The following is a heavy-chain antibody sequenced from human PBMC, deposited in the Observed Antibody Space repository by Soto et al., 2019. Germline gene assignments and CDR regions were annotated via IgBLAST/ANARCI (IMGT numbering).Heavy chain of an antibody. D-gene: IGHD2-8*01. J-gene: IGHJ4*02. V-gene: IGHV3-11*01. CDR3: ASGTNGSFFVY. Sequence: QVQLVESGGGLVKPGGSLRLSCAASGFTFSDYYMSWIRQAPGKGLEWVSYISSRSSTIFYADSVKGRFTISRDNVKNFLYLQMNSLRAEDTAVYYCASGTNGSFFVYWGQGILVTVSS. CDR1: GFTFSDYY. CDR2: ISSRSSTI.